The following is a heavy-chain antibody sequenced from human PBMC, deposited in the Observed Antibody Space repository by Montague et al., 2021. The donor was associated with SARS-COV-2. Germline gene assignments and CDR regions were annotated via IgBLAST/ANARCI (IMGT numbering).Heavy chain of an antibody. CDR2: INHSGST. CDR1: GGSFSGYY. V-gene: IGHV4-34*01. D-gene: IGHD5-12*01. J-gene: IGHJ3*02. CDR3: ARRGRKLLPVATTIGGFDI. Sequence: SETLSLTCAAYGGSFSGYYWSWIRQPPGKGLEWIGEINHSGSTNYNPSLKSRVTISVDTSKNQFSLKLSSVTAADTAVYYCARRGRKLLPVATTIGGFDIWGQGTMVTVSS.